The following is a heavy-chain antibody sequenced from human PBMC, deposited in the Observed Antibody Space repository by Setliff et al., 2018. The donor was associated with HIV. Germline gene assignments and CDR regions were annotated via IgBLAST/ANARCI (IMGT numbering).Heavy chain of an antibody. CDR1: GYTFTSYY. Sequence: ASVKVSCKASGYTFTSYYMHWVRQAPGQGLEWVGWINPYIGGTNYAQKFQGRVTMTRDTSITTVYMELSKLRSDDTAVYYCASKGGSENYPDSDAFDIWGQGTLVTVSS. D-gene: IGHD3-10*01. J-gene: IGHJ3*02. CDR2: INPYIGGT. V-gene: IGHV1-2*02. CDR3: ASKGGSENYPDSDAFDI.